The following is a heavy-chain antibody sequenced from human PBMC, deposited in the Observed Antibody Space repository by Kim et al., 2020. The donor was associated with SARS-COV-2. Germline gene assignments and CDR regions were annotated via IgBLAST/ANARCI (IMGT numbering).Heavy chain of an antibody. CDR2: INHSGST. J-gene: IGHJ3*02. Sequence: SETLSLTCAVYGGSFSGYYWSWIRQPPGKGLEWIGEINHSGSTNYNPSLKSRVTISVDTSKNQFSLKLSSVTAADTAVYYCARGGVVVAATRPHAFDIWGQGTMVTVSS. D-gene: IGHD2-15*01. CDR1: GGSFSGYY. V-gene: IGHV4-34*01. CDR3: ARGGVVVAATRPHAFDI.